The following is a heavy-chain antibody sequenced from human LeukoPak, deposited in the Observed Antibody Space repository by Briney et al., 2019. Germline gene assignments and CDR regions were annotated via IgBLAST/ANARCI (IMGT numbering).Heavy chain of an antibody. Sequence: ASVKVSCKVSGYTLTELSMHWVRQAPGKGLEWMGGFDPEDGETIYAQKFQGRVTMTEDTSTDTAYMELSSLRSEDTAVYYCATVDLYGSGSYYFDYWGQGTLVTVSP. D-gene: IGHD3-10*01. J-gene: IGHJ4*02. V-gene: IGHV1-24*01. CDR1: GYTLTELS. CDR2: FDPEDGET. CDR3: ATVDLYGSGSYYFDY.